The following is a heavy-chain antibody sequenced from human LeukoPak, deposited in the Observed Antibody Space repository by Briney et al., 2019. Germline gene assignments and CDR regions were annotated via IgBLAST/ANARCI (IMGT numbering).Heavy chain of an antibody. CDR2: IYHSGST. CDR1: GGSISSYY. J-gene: IGHJ4*02. V-gene: IGHV4-38-2*02. Sequence: PSETLSLTCTVSGGSISSYYWGWIRQPPGKGLEWIGSIYHSGSTYYNPSLKSRVTISVDTSKNQFSLKLSSVTAADTAVYYCARGGSWYYFDYWGQGTLVTVSS. CDR3: ARGGSWYYFDY. D-gene: IGHD6-13*01.